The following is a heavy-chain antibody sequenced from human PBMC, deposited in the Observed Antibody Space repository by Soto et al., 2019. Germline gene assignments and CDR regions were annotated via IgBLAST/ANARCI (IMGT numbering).Heavy chain of an antibody. CDR1: GFTFDSYW. J-gene: IGHJ4*02. CDR2: VNSDGSIT. V-gene: IGHV3-74*01. Sequence: EVRLEESGGGLVQPGGSLRLSCAASGFTFDSYWMYWVRQAPGKGLVWVSRVNSDGSITTYADSVKGRFTISRDNAKNTLSLQMNRLRVEDTAVYYCATSKGAVVISPYVFDYWGQGALVTVSS. CDR3: ATSKGAVVISPYVFDY. D-gene: IGHD2-21*01.